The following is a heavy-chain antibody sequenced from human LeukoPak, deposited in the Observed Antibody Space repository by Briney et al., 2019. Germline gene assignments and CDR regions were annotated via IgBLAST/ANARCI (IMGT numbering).Heavy chain of an antibody. CDR3: AKESVAGTSDPYYFDY. V-gene: IGHV3-23*01. J-gene: IGHJ4*02. D-gene: IGHD6-19*01. CDR1: GFTFSSYA. Sequence: GGSLRLSCAASGFTFSSYAMSWVRQAPGKGLEWVSATSGSGGSTYYADSVKGRFTISRDNSKNTLYLQMNSLRAEDTAVYYCAKESVAGTSDPYYFDYWGQGTLVTVSS. CDR2: TSGSGGST.